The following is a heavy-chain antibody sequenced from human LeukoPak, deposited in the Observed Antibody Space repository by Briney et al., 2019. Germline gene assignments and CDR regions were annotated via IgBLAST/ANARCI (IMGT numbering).Heavy chain of an antibody. V-gene: IGHV3-21*01. CDR3: ARASYYDFWSGYYNY. CDR1: GFTFSSYS. J-gene: IGHJ4*02. D-gene: IGHD3-3*01. CDR2: ISSSSSYI. Sequence: PGGSLRLSCAASGFTFSSYSMNWVRQAPGKGLEWVSSISSSSSYIYYAGSVKGRFTISRDNAKNSLYLQMNSLRAEDTAVYYCARASYYDFWSGYYNYWGQGTLVTVSS.